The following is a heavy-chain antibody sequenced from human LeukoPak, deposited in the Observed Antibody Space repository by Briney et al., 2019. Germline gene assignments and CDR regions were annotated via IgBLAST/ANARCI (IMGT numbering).Heavy chain of an antibody. J-gene: IGHJ4*02. CDR2: TFFSGST. Sequence: SETLSLTCDVSGGSISRSSHYWGWIRQAPGKGLEWVGSTFFSGSTYHNPSLRGRVTVSLGKTHFSLSLTSVTAADTAVYYCARDHSWFGEFFYDYWGQGTLVTVSS. D-gene: IGHD3-10*01. CDR3: ARDHSWFGEFFYDY. CDR1: GGSISRSSHY. V-gene: IGHV4-39*07.